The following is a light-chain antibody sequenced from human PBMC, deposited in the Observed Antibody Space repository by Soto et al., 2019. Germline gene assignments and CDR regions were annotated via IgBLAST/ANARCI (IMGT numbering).Light chain of an antibody. Sequence: QSALTQPRSVSGSPGQSVTISCTGTSSDVGGYNYVSWYQQHPGKAPKLMIYDVSHRPSGVPDRFSGSKSGDTASLTISGLQAEEEADSYCCSYAGTYTLVFGGGTKVTVL. CDR2: DVS. J-gene: IGLJ2*01. V-gene: IGLV2-11*01. CDR1: SSDVGGYNY. CDR3: CSYAGTYTLV.